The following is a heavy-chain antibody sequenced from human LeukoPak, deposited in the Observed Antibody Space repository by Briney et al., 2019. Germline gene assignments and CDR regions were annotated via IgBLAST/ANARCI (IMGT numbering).Heavy chain of an antibody. Sequence: GGSLRVSCAASGFTFSSYSMNWVRQAPGKGLEWVSSISSSSSYIYYADSVKGRFTISRDNAKNLLYLQMNSLRAEDTAVYYCAKALVMVYYYYGMDVWGQGTMVTVSS. D-gene: IGHD3-9*01. CDR2: ISSSSSYI. V-gene: IGHV3-21*04. J-gene: IGHJ6*02. CDR3: AKALVMVYYYYGMDV. CDR1: GFTFSSYS.